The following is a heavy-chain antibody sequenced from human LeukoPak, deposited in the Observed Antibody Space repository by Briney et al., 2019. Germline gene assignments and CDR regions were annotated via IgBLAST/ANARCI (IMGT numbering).Heavy chain of an antibody. CDR1: GGSFSGYY. V-gene: IGHV4-34*01. CDR2: INHSGST. J-gene: IGHJ4*02. CDR3: ARLVGSGSYLVPTYFDY. D-gene: IGHD3-10*01. Sequence: KPSETLSLTCAVYGGSFSGYYWSWIRQPPGKGLEWIGEINHSGSTNYNPSLKSRVTISVDTSKNQFSLKLSSVTAADTAVYYCARLVGSGSYLVPTYFDYWGQGTLVTVSS.